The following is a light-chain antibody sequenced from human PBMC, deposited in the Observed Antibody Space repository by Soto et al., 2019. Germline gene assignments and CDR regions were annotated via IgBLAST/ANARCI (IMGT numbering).Light chain of an antibody. CDR1: SSNIGTGYD. CDR2: GNT. V-gene: IGLV1-40*01. CDR3: QSWDSSLSGVV. J-gene: IGLJ3*02. Sequence: QSVLTQPPSVSGAPGQRVTISCTGSSSNIGTGYDVHWYQQLPGTAPKLLIYGNTNRPSGVPDRFSGSKSGTSASLTITGLQAEDEADDYCQSWDSSLSGVVFGGGTKLTVL.